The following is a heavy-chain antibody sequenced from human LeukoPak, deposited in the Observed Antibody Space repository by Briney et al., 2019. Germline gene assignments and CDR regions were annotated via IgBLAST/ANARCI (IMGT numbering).Heavy chain of an antibody. CDR3: ARDLIPTYSSGWYYFDY. Sequence: GGSLRLSCAASGFTVSSNYMSWVRQAPGKGLEWVSVIYSGGSTYYADSVKGRFTISRDNSKNTLYLQMNSLRAEDTAVYYCARDLIPTYSSGWYYFDYWGQGTLVTVSS. D-gene: IGHD6-19*01. CDR1: GFTVSSNY. J-gene: IGHJ4*02. CDR2: IYSGGST. V-gene: IGHV3-66*01.